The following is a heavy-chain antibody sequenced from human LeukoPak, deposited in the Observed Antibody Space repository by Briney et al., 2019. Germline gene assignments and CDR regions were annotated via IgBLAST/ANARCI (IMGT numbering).Heavy chain of an antibody. CDR3: AKEGAASWDVDV. V-gene: IGHV3-30*02. CDR2: IRPDGHNK. D-gene: IGHD3-3*02. CDR1: GFILIGYG. Sequence: GGSLRLSCAASGFILIGYGMHWVRQAPGKGPEWVAFIRPDGHNKYYADSVKGRFMISRDNSKNTVDLQMNSLRGDDTAMYYCAKEGAASWDVDVWGKGTTVTVSS. J-gene: IGHJ6*04.